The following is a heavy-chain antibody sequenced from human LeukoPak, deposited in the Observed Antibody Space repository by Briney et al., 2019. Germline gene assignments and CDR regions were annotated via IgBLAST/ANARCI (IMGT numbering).Heavy chain of an antibody. D-gene: IGHD3-22*01. Sequence: EASVKVSCKASGYTFTSYAMNWVRQAPGQGLEWMGWINTNTGNPTYAQGFTGRFVFSLDTSVSTAYLQISSLKAEDTAVYYCARESEYYYDSSFPNENDDYWGQGALVTVSS. CDR2: INTNTGNP. J-gene: IGHJ4*02. CDR3: ARESEYYYDSSFPNENDDY. V-gene: IGHV7-4-1*02. CDR1: GYTFTSYA.